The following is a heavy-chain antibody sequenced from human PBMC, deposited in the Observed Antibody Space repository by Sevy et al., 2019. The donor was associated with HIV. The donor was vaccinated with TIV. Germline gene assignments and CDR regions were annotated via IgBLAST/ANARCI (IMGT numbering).Heavy chain of an antibody. CDR1: GFTFSHYA. V-gene: IGHV3-30-3*01. Sequence: GGSLRLSCAASGFTFSHYAMHWVRQAPGKGLEWVAVISYDGGNKYFTDSLKGRFTISRDKSKNTLILQMNSLRPEDTAVYYCARIGTGNSHGTPPWYWGQGTLVTVSS. D-gene: IGHD1-1*01. CDR2: ISYDGGNK. J-gene: IGHJ4*02. CDR3: ARIGTGNSHGTPPWY.